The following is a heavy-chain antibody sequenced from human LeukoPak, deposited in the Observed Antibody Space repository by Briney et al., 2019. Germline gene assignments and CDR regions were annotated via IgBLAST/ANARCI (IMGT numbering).Heavy chain of an antibody. CDR3: ARSGFCSGGSCRGGAFDI. CDR1: GFTFSSYN. CDR2: ISSGGSPI. V-gene: IGHV3-48*02. J-gene: IGHJ3*02. Sequence: GGSLRLSCAASGFTFSSYNMNWVRQAPGKGLEWVSYISSGGSPIFYADSVKGRFTISRDNAKNSLYLQMNSLRDEDTAVYYCARSGFCSGGSCRGGAFDIWGQGTMVTVSS. D-gene: IGHD2-15*01.